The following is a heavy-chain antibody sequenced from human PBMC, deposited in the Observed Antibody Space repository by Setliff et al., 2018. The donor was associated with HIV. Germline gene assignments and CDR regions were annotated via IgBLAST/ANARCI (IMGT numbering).Heavy chain of an antibody. Sequence: GESLKISCKGFGYRFTSYWIGWVRQMPGKGLEWMGIIYPADSDTRYSPSFQGQVTISADKSISTAYLQWSSLKASDTAMYYCARQRDPDGFDIWGQGTMVTVS. J-gene: IGHJ3*02. CDR2: IYPADSDT. CDR1: GYRFTSYW. V-gene: IGHV5-51*01. CDR3: ARQRDPDGFDI.